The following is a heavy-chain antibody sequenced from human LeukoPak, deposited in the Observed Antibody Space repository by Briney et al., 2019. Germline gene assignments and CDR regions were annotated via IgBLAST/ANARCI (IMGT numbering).Heavy chain of an antibody. CDR3: ASGFSVAAAGLSFDY. CDR1: GGSISSYY. D-gene: IGHD6-13*01. V-gene: IGHV4-59*01. CDR2: IYYSGST. Sequence: PSETLSLTCTVSGGSISSYYWSWIRQPPGKGLEWIGYIYYSGSTNYNPSLKSRVTISVDTSKNQFSLILTSVTAADTAVYYCASGFSVAAAGLSFDYWGQGTLVTVSS. J-gene: IGHJ4*02.